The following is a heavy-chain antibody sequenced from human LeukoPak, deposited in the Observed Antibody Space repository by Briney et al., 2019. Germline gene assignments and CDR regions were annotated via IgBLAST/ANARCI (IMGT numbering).Heavy chain of an antibody. CDR2: ISYDGSNK. Sequence: GRSLRLSCAASGFTFSSYGMHWVRQAPGKGLEWVAVISYDGSNKYYADSVKGRFTISRDNSKNTLYLQMNSLRAEDTAVYYCAKDGWGDYWGQGTLDTVSS. J-gene: IGHJ4*02. V-gene: IGHV3-30*18. CDR3: AKDGWGDY. D-gene: IGHD7-27*01. CDR1: GFTFSSYG.